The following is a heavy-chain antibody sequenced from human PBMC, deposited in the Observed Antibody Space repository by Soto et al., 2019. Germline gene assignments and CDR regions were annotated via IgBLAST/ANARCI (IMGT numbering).Heavy chain of an antibody. CDR3: ANSFGFTTSNFFDS. D-gene: IGHD3-10*01. J-gene: IGHJ4*02. CDR2: IGTDGVTT. V-gene: IGHV3-23*01. CDR1: GFTFSTRS. Sequence: EVQLLESGGGLVQPGGSLRLSCTASGFTFSTRSMNWVRQTPGKGLEWVSIIGTDGVTTYYAGSVEGRFTISRDNSKNTLYLEMSSLRAEDTALYYCANSFGFTTSNFFDSWGQGPLVTVSS.